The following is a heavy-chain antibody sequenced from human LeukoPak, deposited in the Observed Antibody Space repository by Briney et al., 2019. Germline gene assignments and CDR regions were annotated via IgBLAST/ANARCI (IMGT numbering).Heavy chain of an antibody. Sequence: SETLSLTCTVSGGSISSYYWSWFRQPAGKGLEWIGRIYTSGSTNYNPSLKSRVTISVDTSKNQFSLKLSSVTAADTAVYYCARVSVRQWLPSRWGQGTLVTVSS. CDR2: IYTSGST. J-gene: IGHJ4*02. V-gene: IGHV4-4*07. CDR3: ARVSVRQWLPSR. CDR1: GGSISSYY. D-gene: IGHD6-19*01.